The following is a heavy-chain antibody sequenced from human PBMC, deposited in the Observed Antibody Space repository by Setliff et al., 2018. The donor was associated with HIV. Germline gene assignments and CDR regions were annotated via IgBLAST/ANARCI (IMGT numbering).Heavy chain of an antibody. Sequence: PGGSLRLSCAASGFSFSSYWMSWVRQAPGKGLEFVANVKEDGTTIYYADSVKGRFTISRDNAKNSLYLEMNSLRAEETAVYYCARDLRSSHGSPNYFDYWGRGALVTVSS. CDR1: GFSFSSYW. D-gene: IGHD2-15*01. J-gene: IGHJ4*02. CDR3: ARDLRSSHGSPNYFDY. CDR2: VKEDGTTI. V-gene: IGHV3-7*01.